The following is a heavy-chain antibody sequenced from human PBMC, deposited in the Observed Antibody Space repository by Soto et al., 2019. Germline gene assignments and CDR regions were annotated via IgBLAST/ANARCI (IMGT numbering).Heavy chain of an antibody. CDR3: ATMGTPATGLYFFDY. D-gene: IGHD2-15*01. Sequence: SETLSLTCTVSGGSISSGNYYWSWIRQPPGKGLEWIGFISYSGSTYYSTSLKSRVTISVDTSKSQFSLNLSFATAADTAVYYCATMGTPATGLYFFDYWGQGSLVTV. V-gene: IGHV4-30-4*01. CDR1: GGSISSGNYY. CDR2: ISYSGST. J-gene: IGHJ4*02.